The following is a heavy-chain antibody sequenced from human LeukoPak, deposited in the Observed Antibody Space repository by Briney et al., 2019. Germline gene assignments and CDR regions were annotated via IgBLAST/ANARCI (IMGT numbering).Heavy chain of an antibody. CDR2: IYYSGST. V-gene: IGHV4-39*07. Sequence: PSETLSLTCTVSGGSISSSSYYWGWIRQPPGKGLEWIGSIYYSGSTNYNPSLKSRVTISVDTSKNQFSLKLSSVTAADTAVYYCARTTEGYCRGRSCYSYYYYMDVWGKGTTVTVPS. CDR3: ARTTEGYCRGRSCYSYYYYMDV. J-gene: IGHJ6*03. CDR1: GGSISSSSYY. D-gene: IGHD2-15*01.